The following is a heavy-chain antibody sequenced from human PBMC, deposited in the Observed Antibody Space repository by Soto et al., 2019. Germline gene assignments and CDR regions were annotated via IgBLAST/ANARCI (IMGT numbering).Heavy chain of an antibody. CDR2: IYPGDSDT. J-gene: IGHJ4*02. V-gene: IGHV5-51*01. CDR3: ARHLYDSGGYCHFDS. D-gene: IGHD3-22*01. CDR1: GYTFTNNW. Sequence: PGESLKISCKGSGYTFTNNWIGWVRQMPGKGLEWMGIIYPGDSDTRYSPSFQGQVTISADKFISTAYLQWSSLKASDTAMYYYARHLYDSGGYCHFDSWGQGTLVTVSS.